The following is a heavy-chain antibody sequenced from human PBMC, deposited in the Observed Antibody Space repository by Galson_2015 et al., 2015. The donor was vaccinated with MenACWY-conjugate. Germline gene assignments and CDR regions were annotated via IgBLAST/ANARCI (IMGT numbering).Heavy chain of an antibody. V-gene: IGHV3-64*01. CDR3: ARVGWFGDYRKEKYVMDV. CDR1: GFNFRSYG. CDR2: ISSNGGRT. D-gene: IGHD3-10*01. J-gene: IGHJ6*02. Sequence: SLRLSCAASGFNFRSYGMQWVRQAPGKGLEHVSAISSNGGRTFYANSVKGRFTISRDNSKNTLYLQMGSLRAEDMAVYYCARVGWFGDYRKEKYVMDVWVQGTTVTVSS.